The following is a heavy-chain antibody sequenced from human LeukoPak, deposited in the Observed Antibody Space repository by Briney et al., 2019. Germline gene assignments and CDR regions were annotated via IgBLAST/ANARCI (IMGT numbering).Heavy chain of an antibody. J-gene: IGHJ4*02. Sequence: EASVKVSCKASGYTFTSYYLQWVRQAPGQGLEWMGRTNPNNGDTNCPQNFQGRVTMTRDTSISTTYMEMTNLTSDDKAVYWCAIGMMAAGTFDRWGQGTLVTVSS. CDR3: AIGMMAAGTFDR. CDR2: TNPNNGDT. V-gene: IGHV1-2*06. CDR1: GYTFTSYY. D-gene: IGHD6-13*01.